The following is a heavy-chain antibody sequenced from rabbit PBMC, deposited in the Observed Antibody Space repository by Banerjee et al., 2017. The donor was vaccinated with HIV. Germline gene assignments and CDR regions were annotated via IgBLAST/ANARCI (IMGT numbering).Heavy chain of an antibody. CDR3: ARGSGDTITAFDP. CDR1: GFDLSSYW. J-gene: IGHJ2*01. CDR2: IYTGSGNI. Sequence: QSLEESGGDLVKPGASLTLTCKASGFDLSSYWMCWVRQALGKGLEWIGCIYTGSGNIYYASWAKGRFTISKTSSTTVTLQMTSLTVADMATYFCARGSGDTITAFDPWGQGTLVTVS. V-gene: IGHV1S40*01. D-gene: IGHD1-1*01.